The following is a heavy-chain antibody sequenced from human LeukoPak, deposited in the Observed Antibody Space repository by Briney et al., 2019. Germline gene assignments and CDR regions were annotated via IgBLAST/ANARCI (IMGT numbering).Heavy chain of an antibody. CDR3: ARQERRQQLVRRGKYNWFDP. D-gene: IGHD6-13*01. Sequence: SSETLSLTCAVYGGSFSGYYWSWIRQPPGKGLEWIGEINHSGSTNYNPSLKSRVTISVDTSKNQFSLKLSSVTAADTAVYYCARQERRQQLVRRGKYNWFDPWGQGTLVTVSS. CDR1: GGSFSGYY. V-gene: IGHV4-34*01. CDR2: INHSGST. J-gene: IGHJ5*02.